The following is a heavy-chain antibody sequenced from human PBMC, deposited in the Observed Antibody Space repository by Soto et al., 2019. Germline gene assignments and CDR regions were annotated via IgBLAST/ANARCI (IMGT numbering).Heavy chain of an antibody. D-gene: IGHD6-25*01. CDR2: IHYSGST. Sequence: SETLSVTCTVSGDSISSYYWSWIRQPPGKGLEWIGYIHYSGSTNYNPSLKSRVTISVDTSKNQFSLRLSSVTAADTAVYYCASHETLHSDYDYCGQGTLVTVSS. CDR3: ASHETLHSDYDY. V-gene: IGHV4-59*08. J-gene: IGHJ4*02. CDR1: GDSISSYY.